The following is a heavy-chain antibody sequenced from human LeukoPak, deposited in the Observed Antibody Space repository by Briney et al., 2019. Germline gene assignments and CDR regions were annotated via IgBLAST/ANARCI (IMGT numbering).Heavy chain of an antibody. CDR1: GFTFSDYY. Sequence: NPGGSLRLSCAPSGFTFSDYYMSWIRQAPGKGLEWVSYISNTGSIIYYADSVKGRFTISRDNAENSLYLQMNSLRAEDTAVYYCARDRGDCSGGSCYLKYFDYWGQGTLVTVSS. D-gene: IGHD2-15*01. CDR2: ISNTGSII. V-gene: IGHV3-11*01. CDR3: ARDRGDCSGGSCYLKYFDY. J-gene: IGHJ4*02.